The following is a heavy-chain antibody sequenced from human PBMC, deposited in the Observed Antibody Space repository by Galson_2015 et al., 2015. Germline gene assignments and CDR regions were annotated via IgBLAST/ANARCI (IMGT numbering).Heavy chain of an antibody. J-gene: IGHJ6*02. D-gene: IGHD3-10*01. V-gene: IGHV3-23*01. Sequence: SLRLSCAASGFTFSGYAMTWVRQAPGEGLEWVSAISGSGSSTYYADSVKGRLTISRDNSKNTLYLQMNSLRAEDTAVYYCAKWGIGGSGNFYYYYGMDVWGLGTTVTVSS. CDR3: AKWGIGGSGNFYYYYGMDV. CDR2: ISGSGSST. CDR1: GFTFSGYA.